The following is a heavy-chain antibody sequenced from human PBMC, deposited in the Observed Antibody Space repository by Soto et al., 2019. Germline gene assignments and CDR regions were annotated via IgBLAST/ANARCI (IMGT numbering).Heavy chain of an antibody. D-gene: IGHD6-13*01. CDR2: IYYSGST. CDR1: GGSISSYY. V-gene: IGHV4-59*08. J-gene: IGHJ4*02. CDR3: ARHVAAAGTDY. Sequence: PSETLSLTCTVSGGSISSYYWSWIRQPPGKGLEWIGYIYYSGSTNYNPSLKSRVTISVDTSKNRFSLKLSSVTAADTAVYYCARHVAAAGTDYWGQGTLVTVSS.